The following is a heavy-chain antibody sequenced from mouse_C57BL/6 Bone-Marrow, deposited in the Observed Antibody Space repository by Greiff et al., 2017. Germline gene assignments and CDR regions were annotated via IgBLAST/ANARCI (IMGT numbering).Heavy chain of an antibody. CDR3: ALYYSTLGFDY. D-gene: IGHD2-5*01. Sequence: VQLQQSGAELVKPGASVKLSCKASGYTFTSYWMQWVKQRPGQGLEWIGEIDPSDSYTNYNQKFKGKATLTVDTSSSTAYMQLSSLTSEDSAVYYCALYYSTLGFDYWGQGTTLTVSS. V-gene: IGHV1-50*01. CDR2: IDPSDSYT. J-gene: IGHJ2*01. CDR1: GYTFTSYW.